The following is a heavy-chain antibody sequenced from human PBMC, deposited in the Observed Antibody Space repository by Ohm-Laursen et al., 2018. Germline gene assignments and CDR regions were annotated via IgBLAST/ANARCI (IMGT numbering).Heavy chain of an antibody. J-gene: IGHJ4*02. Sequence: SLRLSCAASGFTSSSYAISWVRQAPGKGLEWVSAISGSGGSTYYADSVKGRFTTSRDNSKNTLYLQMNSLRAEDTAVYYCAKEGSGWFFDYWGQGTLVTVSS. CDR2: ISGSGGST. D-gene: IGHD6-19*01. CDR1: GFTSSSYA. CDR3: AKEGSGWFFDY. V-gene: IGHV3-23*01.